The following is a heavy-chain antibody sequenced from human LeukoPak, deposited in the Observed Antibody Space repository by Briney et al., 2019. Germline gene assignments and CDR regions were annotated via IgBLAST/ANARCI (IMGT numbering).Heavy chain of an antibody. CDR3: AREITGTTFPYYYYGMDV. Sequence: ASVKVSCKASGYTFTGYYMHWVRQAPGQGLEWMGRINPNSGGTNYAQKFQGRVTMTRDTSISTAYVELSRLRSDDTAVYYCAREITGTTFPYYYYGMDVWGQGTTVTVSS. CDR2: INPNSGGT. CDR1: GYTFTGYY. J-gene: IGHJ6*02. V-gene: IGHV1-2*06. D-gene: IGHD1-7*01.